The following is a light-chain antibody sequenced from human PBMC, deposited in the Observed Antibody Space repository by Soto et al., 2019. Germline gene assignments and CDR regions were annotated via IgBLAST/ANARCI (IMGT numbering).Light chain of an antibody. CDR2: GAS. V-gene: IGKV3D-20*02. J-gene: IGKJ5*01. CDR1: ESGSSSY. CDR3: HQRSNWPIT. Sequence: EFVCTQSPRTLSLYQGERATLSCRASESGSSSYLAWYQQKPGQAPRLLIFGASSRATGTPDRFSGSGSGTDFTLTISRLEPEDFAVYYCHQRSNWPITFGQGTRLEI.